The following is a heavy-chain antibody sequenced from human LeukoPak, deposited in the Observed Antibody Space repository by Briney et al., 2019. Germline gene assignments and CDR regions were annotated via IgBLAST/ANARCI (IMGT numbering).Heavy chain of an antibody. CDR3: ARDEIAVAAQRLDAFDI. Sequence: ASVKVSCKASGYTFTSYAMHWVRQAPGQRLEWMGWINAGNGNTNYAQKLQGRVTMTTDTSTSTAYMELRSLRSDDTAVYYCARDEIAVAAQRLDAFDIWGQGTMVTVSS. CDR2: INAGNGNT. D-gene: IGHD6-19*01. V-gene: IGHV1-3*01. J-gene: IGHJ3*02. CDR1: GYTFTSYA.